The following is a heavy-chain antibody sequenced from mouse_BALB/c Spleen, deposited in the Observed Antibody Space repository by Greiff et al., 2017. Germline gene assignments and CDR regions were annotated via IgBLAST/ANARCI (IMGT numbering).Heavy chain of an antibody. CDR1: GFSLTSYG. J-gene: IGHJ1*01. Sequence: VKLVESGPGLVQPSQSLSITCTVSGFSLTSYGVHWVRQSPGKGLEWLGVIWSGGSTDYNAAFISRLSISKDNSKSQVFFKMNSLQANDTAIYYCARKEDYYGSSYFDVWGAGTTVTVSS. CDR3: ARKEDYYGSSYFDV. CDR2: IWSGGST. V-gene: IGHV2-2*02. D-gene: IGHD1-1*01.